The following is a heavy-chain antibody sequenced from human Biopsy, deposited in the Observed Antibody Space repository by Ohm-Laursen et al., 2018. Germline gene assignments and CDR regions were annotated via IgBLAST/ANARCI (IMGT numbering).Heavy chain of an antibody. D-gene: IGHD2-8*01. CDR3: AKCMTGGSNYYFHH. V-gene: IGHV3-33*06. Sequence: SLRLSCTASGFTFSDHNMHWVRQAPGKGLEWVAFIWSSATYKAYADSVKGRFTVSRVNSKNTVYLQMNSLSADDTAVYYCAKCMTGGSNYYFHHCGQGTLVTVSS. CDR1: GFTFSDHN. CDR2: IWSSATYK. J-gene: IGHJ4*02.